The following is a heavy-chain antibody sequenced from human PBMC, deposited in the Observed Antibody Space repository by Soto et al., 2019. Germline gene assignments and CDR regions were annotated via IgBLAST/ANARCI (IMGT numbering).Heavy chain of an antibody. D-gene: IGHD3-22*01. CDR3: ASQPGDYYDSSGYSRGY. Sequence: SDTLSLTCAVSGGSISRSNWWSWVRQPPGKGLEWIGEIYHSGSTNYNPSLKSRVTISVDKSKNQFSLKLSSVTAADTAVYYCASQPGDYYDSSGYSRGYWGQGTLVTVSS. CDR2: IYHSGST. J-gene: IGHJ4*02. V-gene: IGHV4-4*02. CDR1: GGSISRSNW.